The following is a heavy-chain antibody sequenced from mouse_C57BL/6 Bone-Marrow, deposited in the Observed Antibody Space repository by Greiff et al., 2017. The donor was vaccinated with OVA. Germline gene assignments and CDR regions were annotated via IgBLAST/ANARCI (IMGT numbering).Heavy chain of an antibody. J-gene: IGHJ3*01. Sequence: VQLQQSGAELVRPGASVKLSCTASGFNIKDDYMHWVKQRPEQGLEWIGWIDPENGDTEYASKFQGKAPITADTSSNTAYLQLSSLTSEDTAVYYCTTFITTVVSPAWFAYWGQGTLVTVSA. V-gene: IGHV14-4*01. CDR3: TTFITTVVSPAWFAY. CDR2: IDPENGDT. D-gene: IGHD1-1*01. CDR1: GFNIKDDY.